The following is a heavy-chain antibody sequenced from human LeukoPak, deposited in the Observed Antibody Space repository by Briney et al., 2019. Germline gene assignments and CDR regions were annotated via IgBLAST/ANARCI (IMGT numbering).Heavy chain of an antibody. CDR3: AREAYSGSYSFFDY. CDR1: GGSISSGSYY. D-gene: IGHD1-26*01. J-gene: IGHJ4*02. CDR2: IYTSGST. V-gene: IGHV4-61*02. Sequence: PSETLSLTCTVSGGSISSGSYYWSWIRQPAGKGLEWIGRIYTSGSTNYNPSLKSRVTISVDTSKNQFSLKLSSVTAADTAVYCCAREAYSGSYSFFDYWGQGTLVTVSS.